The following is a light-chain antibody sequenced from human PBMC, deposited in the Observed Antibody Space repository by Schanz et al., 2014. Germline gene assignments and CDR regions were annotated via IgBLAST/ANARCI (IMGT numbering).Light chain of an antibody. CDR1: QTINNNF. Sequence: EIVLTQSPGTLSLSPGERATLSCRASQTINNNFLAWYQHKPGQAPRLLIYGASSRATGIPDRFSGSGSGTDFILTISRLEPEDFAVYYCQQYGSSTITFGQGTRLEIK. V-gene: IGKV3-20*01. CDR2: GAS. J-gene: IGKJ5*01. CDR3: QQYGSSTIT.